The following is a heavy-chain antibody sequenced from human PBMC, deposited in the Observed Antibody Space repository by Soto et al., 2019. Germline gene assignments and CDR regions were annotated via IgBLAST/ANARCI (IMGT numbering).Heavy chain of an antibody. CDR2: INHSGST. CDR1: GGSFSGYY. Sequence: SETLSLTCAVYGGSFSGYYWSWIRQPPGKGLEWIGEINHSGSTNYNPSLKSRVTISVDTSKNQFSLKLSSVTAADTAVYSCARGSLYSGSYSYYYYYMDVWGKGTTVTVSS. D-gene: IGHD1-26*01. CDR3: ARGSLYSGSYSYYYYYMDV. V-gene: IGHV4-34*01. J-gene: IGHJ6*03.